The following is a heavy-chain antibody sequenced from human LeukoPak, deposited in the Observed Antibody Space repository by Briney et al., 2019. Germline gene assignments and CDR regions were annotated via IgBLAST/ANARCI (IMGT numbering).Heavy chain of an antibody. J-gene: IGHJ5*02. CDR3: ARGRGELELLP. Sequence: SETLSLTCAVYGGSFRGYYWSWMRQPPGKGLGWIGEINHSGSTNYNPSLKSRVTISVDTSKNQFSLKLSSVTAADTAVYYCARGRGELELLPWGQGTLVTVSS. CDR1: GGSFRGYY. D-gene: IGHD1-7*01. V-gene: IGHV4-34*01. CDR2: INHSGST.